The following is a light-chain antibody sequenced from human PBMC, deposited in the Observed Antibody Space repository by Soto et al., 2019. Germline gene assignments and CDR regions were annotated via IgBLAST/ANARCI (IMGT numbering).Light chain of an antibody. CDR1: SSNIGAGYD. V-gene: IGLV1-40*01. CDR2: GNS. J-gene: IGLJ1*01. Sequence: QSVLTQPPSVSGAPGQRGTISCTGSSSNIGAGYDVHWYQQLPGTAPKLLIYGNSHRPSGVPDRFSGSKSGTSASLAITGLQAEDEADYYCQSYDSSLSGYVFRTGTKLTVL. CDR3: QSYDSSLSGYV.